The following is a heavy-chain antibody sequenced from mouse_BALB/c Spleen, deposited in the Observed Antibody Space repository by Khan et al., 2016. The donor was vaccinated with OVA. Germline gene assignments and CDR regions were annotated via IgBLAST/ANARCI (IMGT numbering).Heavy chain of an antibody. CDR1: GFSLTNYG. V-gene: IGHV2-6-1*01. CDR3: ARQPYYHYNIMDY. Sequence: QVQLKESGPGLVAPSQSLSITCTISGFSLTNYGVHWLRQPPGRGLEWLVVIWSDGSTTYNSALKSRLSISKDNSKSQVFLKMSSLQTDDTAMYYCARQPYYHYNIMDYWGQGTSVTVSS. D-gene: IGHD2-10*01. CDR2: IWSDGST. J-gene: IGHJ4*01.